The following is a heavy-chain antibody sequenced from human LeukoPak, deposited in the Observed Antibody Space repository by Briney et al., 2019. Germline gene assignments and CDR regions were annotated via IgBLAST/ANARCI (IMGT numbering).Heavy chain of an antibody. D-gene: IGHD3-9*01. Sequence: GGSLRLSCAASGFTFSSYVMSWVRQAPGKGLEWVSAISGSGGSTYYADSVKGRFTISRDNSKNTLYLQMNSLRAEDTAVYYCAKGVHRYDILTTNWFDPWGQGTLVTVSS. V-gene: IGHV3-23*01. CDR2: ISGSGGST. CDR1: GFTFSSYV. J-gene: IGHJ5*02. CDR3: AKGVHRYDILTTNWFDP.